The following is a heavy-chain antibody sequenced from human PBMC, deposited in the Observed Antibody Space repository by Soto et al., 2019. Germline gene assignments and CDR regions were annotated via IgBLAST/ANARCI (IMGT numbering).Heavy chain of an antibody. J-gene: IGHJ3*02. D-gene: IGHD1-26*01. Sequence: ASVKVSCKASGYTFTGYYMHWVRQAPGQGLEWKGWINPNSGGTNYAQKNQGWVTMTRDTSISTAYMELSRLRSDDTAVYYCARGAVGATPRILPFDIWGQGTMVTVSS. CDR1: GYTFTGYY. V-gene: IGHV1-2*04. CDR3: ARGAVGATPRILPFDI. CDR2: INPNSGGT.